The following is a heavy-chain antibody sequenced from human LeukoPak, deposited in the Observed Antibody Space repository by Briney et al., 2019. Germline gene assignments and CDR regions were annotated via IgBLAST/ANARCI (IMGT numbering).Heavy chain of an antibody. J-gene: IGHJ4*02. Sequence: ASVKVSCTASGYSFTGYYMHWVRQAPGQGLEWMGWINPNSGGTNYAQKFQGRVTMTRDTSITTAYTDLSSLRSDDTAVYYCARPRTTVLTPLNYWGQGALVTVSS. CDR1: GYSFTGYY. D-gene: IGHD4-23*01. CDR2: INPNSGGT. CDR3: ARPRTTVLTPLNY. V-gene: IGHV1-2*02.